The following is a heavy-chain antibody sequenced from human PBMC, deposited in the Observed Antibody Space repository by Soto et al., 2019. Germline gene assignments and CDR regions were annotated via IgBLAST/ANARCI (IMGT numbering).Heavy chain of an antibody. CDR1: GFSFSYFA. Sequence: EVQLLESGGSLVHPGGSLRLSCAASGFSFSYFAMSWVRQAPGKWLEWVAAISGSGGNTYYADSVKGRFTISRDNSKNTLFLEMNSLRDEDTAVYYCAKDRGGSGWSTLDHWGQGTLVTVSS. CDR2: ISGSGGNT. V-gene: IGHV3-23*01. J-gene: IGHJ4*02. D-gene: IGHD6-19*01. CDR3: AKDRGGSGWSTLDH.